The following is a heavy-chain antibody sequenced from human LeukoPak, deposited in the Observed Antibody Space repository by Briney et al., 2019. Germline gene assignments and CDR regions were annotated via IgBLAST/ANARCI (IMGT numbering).Heavy chain of an antibody. Sequence: GGSLRLSCAAPGFTFSTFWMHWVRQAPGKGLVWVSRINSVGSSTSYADSVKGRFTISRDNAKNTLYLQMNSLRAEDTAVYYCARERTSGWDAFGFWGQGTLVTVSS. CDR1: GFTFSTFW. CDR2: INSVGSST. V-gene: IGHV3-74*01. D-gene: IGHD6-19*01. CDR3: ARERTSGWDAFGF. J-gene: IGHJ4*02.